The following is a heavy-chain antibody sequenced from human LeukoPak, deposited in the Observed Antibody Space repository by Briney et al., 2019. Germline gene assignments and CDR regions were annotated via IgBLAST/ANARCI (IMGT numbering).Heavy chain of an antibody. J-gene: IGHJ4*02. Sequence: SETLSLTCTVSGGSISSYYWSWIRQPPGKGLEWIGEINHSGSTNYNPSLKSRVTISVDTSKNQFSLKLSSVTAADTAVYYCARGSWDIVVVPAAMVRAFDYWGQGTLVTVSS. V-gene: IGHV4-34*01. CDR3: ARGSWDIVVVPAAMVRAFDY. CDR1: GGSISSYY. CDR2: INHSGST. D-gene: IGHD2-2*01.